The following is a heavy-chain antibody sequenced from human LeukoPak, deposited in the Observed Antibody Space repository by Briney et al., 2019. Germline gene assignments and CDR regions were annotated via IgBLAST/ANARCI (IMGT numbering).Heavy chain of an antibody. J-gene: IGHJ3*02. Sequence: ASVKVSCKASGYTXTSYYMYGVRQAPGQGPEWMEIIDPSGGSTSYAQNFQGRVTMTRDTSTTTVYMELGSLRSEDTAVYYCARDRITMKVVPGSDAFDIWGQGTMVIVSS. V-gene: IGHV1-46*01. CDR1: GYTXTSYY. CDR2: IDPSGGST. D-gene: IGHD3-22*01. CDR3: ARDRITMKVVPGSDAFDI.